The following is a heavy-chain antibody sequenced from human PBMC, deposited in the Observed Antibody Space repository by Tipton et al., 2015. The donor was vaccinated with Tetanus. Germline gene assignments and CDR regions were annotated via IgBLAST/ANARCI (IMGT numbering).Heavy chain of an antibody. CDR2: INPSGGHT. CDR3: ARAVMWFGL. J-gene: IGHJ2*01. Sequence: QVQLVQSGAEVKKPGASVKVSCKASGYTFTAYYIHWVRQAPGQRLEWAGMINPSGGHTSIAQKFQGRITLTRVSSPNTVYMDLNGLTSDDTAVYYCARAVMWFGLWGRGTLVTVSS. V-gene: IGHV1-46*01. CDR1: GYTFTAYY. D-gene: IGHD3-10*01.